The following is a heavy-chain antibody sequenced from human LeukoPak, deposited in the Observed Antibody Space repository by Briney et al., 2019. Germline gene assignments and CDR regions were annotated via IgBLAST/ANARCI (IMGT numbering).Heavy chain of an antibody. V-gene: IGHV4-38-2*01. CDR1: GYSINTGYS. Sequence: SETLSLTCAVSGYSINTGYSWGWIRQPPGKGLECIGRVHYRGSTYYNPSLKSRVTISLDTSKNQFSLNLNSVTAADTAVYFCARVARVARDLDYYYYYMDVWGQGTTVTVSS. CDR2: VHYRGST. J-gene: IGHJ6*03. D-gene: IGHD3-10*01. CDR3: ARVARVARDLDYYYYYMDV.